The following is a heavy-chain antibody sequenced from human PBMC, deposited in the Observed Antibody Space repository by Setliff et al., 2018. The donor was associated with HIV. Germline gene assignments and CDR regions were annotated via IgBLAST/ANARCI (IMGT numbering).Heavy chain of an antibody. D-gene: IGHD2-2*01. J-gene: IGHJ5*02. CDR3: ARDVPTYCSSINCYDTMNQNWFDT. CDR1: GDTFTTYA. V-gene: IGHV1-2*02. Sequence: ASVKVSCKTSGDTFTTYALNWGRQAPGQGLEWMGWINPNSGGTKYAQKFQGRVTMTRDTSTNTTYMELRSLRSDDTAVYYCARDVPTYCSSINCYDTMNQNWFDTWGQGTLVTVSS. CDR2: INPNSGGT.